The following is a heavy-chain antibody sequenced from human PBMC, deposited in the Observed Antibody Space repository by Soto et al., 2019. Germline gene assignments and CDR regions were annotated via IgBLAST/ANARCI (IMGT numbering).Heavy chain of an antibody. D-gene: IGHD3-10*01. V-gene: IGHV1-8*01. CDR2: MNPNSGNT. J-gene: IGHJ6*03. CDR1: GYTFTSYD. Sequence: QVQLVQSGAEVKKPGASVKVSCKASGYTFTSYDINWVRQATGQGLEWMGWMNPNSGNTGYAQKFQGRVTMTRNTSISTPYMELSSLRAEDTAVYYCARGSRLLWSGGGNYYYYMDVWGKGTTVTVSS. CDR3: ARGSRLLWSGGGNYYYYMDV.